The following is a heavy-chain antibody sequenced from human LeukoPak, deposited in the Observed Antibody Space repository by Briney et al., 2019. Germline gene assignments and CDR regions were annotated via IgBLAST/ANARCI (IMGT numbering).Heavy chain of an antibody. J-gene: IGHJ4*02. CDR1: GFTVSSNY. D-gene: IGHD3-22*01. CDR3: ARSSGYSPHFDY. V-gene: IGHV3-53*01. CDR2: IYSGGST. Sequence: PGGSLRLSCAASGFTVSSNYMSWVRQAPGKGLEWVSVIYSGGSTYYADSVKGRFTISRDNSKNTLYLQMNSLRAEDTAVYFCARSSGYSPHFDYWGQGILVTVSS.